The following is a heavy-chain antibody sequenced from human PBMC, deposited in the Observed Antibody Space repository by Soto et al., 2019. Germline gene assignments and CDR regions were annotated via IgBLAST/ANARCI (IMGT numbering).Heavy chain of an antibody. Sequence: ASVKVSCKASGYTFTSYYMHWVRQAPGQGLEWMGIINPSGGSTSYAQKFQGRVTMTRDTSTSTVYMELSSLRPEDTAVYYCASGSGQPGIDYWGQGTLVTVSS. J-gene: IGHJ4*02. V-gene: IGHV1-46*03. CDR1: GYTFTSYY. CDR2: INPSGGST. D-gene: IGHD6-19*01. CDR3: ASGSGQPGIDY.